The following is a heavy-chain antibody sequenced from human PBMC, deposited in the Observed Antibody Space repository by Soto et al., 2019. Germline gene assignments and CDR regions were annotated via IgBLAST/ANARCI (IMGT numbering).Heavy chain of an antibody. Sequence: SVKVSCKASGYTFTSYDINWVRQATVQGLEWMGWMNPNSGNTGYAQKFQGRVTMTRNTSISTAYMELSSLRSEDTAVYYCARGHRWDYGDANGDWFDPWGQGTLVTVSS. V-gene: IGHV1-8*01. CDR2: MNPNSGNT. J-gene: IGHJ5*02. CDR1: GYTFTSYD. D-gene: IGHD4-17*01. CDR3: ARGHRWDYGDANGDWFDP.